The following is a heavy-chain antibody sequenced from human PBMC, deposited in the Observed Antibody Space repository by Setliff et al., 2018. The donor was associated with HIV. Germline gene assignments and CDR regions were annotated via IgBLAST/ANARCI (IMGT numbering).Heavy chain of an antibody. V-gene: IGHV4-39*07. CDR2: IYYSGST. J-gene: IGHJ4*02. D-gene: IGHD5-12*01. Sequence: SETLSLTCTVSGGSISSSSYYWGWIRQPPGKGLEWIGSIYYSGSTYYNPSLKSRVTMSVDTSKNQFSLKLSSVTAADTAVYYCARHFGWLPREIDYWGQGTLVTVSS. CDR3: ARHFGWLPREIDY. CDR1: GGSISSSSYY.